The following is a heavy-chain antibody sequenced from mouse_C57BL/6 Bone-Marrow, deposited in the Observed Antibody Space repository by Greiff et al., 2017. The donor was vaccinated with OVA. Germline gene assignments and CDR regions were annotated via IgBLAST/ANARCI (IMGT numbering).Heavy chain of an antibody. CDR3: ARDRIGIP. Sequence: QVQLQQPGAELVKPGASVKLSCKASGYTFTSYWMQWVNQRPGQGLEWIGEIDPSDSYTNYNQKFKGKATLTVDTSASTANMQRSSLTSEDSAVYYCARDRIGIPWGQGTTLTVSS. CDR1: GYTFTSYW. V-gene: IGHV1-50*01. CDR2: IDPSDSYT. J-gene: IGHJ2*01. D-gene: IGHD1-1*01.